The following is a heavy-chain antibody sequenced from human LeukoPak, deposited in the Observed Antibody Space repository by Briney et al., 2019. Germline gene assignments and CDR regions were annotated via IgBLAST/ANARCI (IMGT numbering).Heavy chain of an antibody. CDR3: ARASDSSGYYPYYFDY. Sequence: SETLSLTCTVSGGSVSSGSYYWSWIRQPPGKGLEWIGYIYYSGSTNYNPSLKSRVTISVDTSKNQFSLKLSSVTAADTAVYYCARASDSSGYYPYYFDYWSQGTLVTVSS. D-gene: IGHD3-22*01. CDR2: IYYSGST. J-gene: IGHJ4*02. V-gene: IGHV4-61*01. CDR1: GGSVSSGSYY.